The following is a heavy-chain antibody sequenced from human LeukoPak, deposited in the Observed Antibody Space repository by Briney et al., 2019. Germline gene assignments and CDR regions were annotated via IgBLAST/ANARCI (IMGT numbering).Heavy chain of an antibody. CDR2: VSAYADDT. V-gene: IGHV1-18*01. D-gene: IGHD3-10*01. J-gene: IGHJ4*02. CDR3: ARDGKGCHGLDY. Sequence: ASVKVSCKASGYTFTNYGISWVRQAPGQGLEWMGWVSAYADDTNYVQKFQGRITMTTDTSTSTAYVELRSLRSDDTAVYYCARDGKGCHGLDYWGQGTLVTVS. CDR1: GYTFTNYG.